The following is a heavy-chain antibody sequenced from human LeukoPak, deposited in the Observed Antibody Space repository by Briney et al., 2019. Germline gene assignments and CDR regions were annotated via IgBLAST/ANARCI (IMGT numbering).Heavy chain of an antibody. D-gene: IGHD3/OR15-3a*01. V-gene: IGHV3-30*02. CDR2: IRYDGSKK. CDR3: VKGRDFYFNY. Sequence: GGSLRLSCAASGFTFSDYGMHWVRQAPGKGLEWVTFIRYDGSKKYYADSVKGRVTFSRDNSKNLLYLQMNSLRADDTAIYYCVKGRDFYFNYWGQGTLVTVSS. J-gene: IGHJ4*02. CDR1: GFTFSDYG.